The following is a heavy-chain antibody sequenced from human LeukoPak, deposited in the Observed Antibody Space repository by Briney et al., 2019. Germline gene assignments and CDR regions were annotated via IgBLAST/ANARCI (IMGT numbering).Heavy chain of an antibody. D-gene: IGHD5-24*01. J-gene: IGHJ5*02. CDR3: AREMATTTGNWFDP. CDR2: IYTSGST. V-gene: IGHV4-4*09. CDR1: GGSISSYY. Sequence: TSETLSLTCTVSGGSISSYYWSWIRQPPGKGLEWIGYIYTSGSTNYNPSLKSRVTISVDTSKNQFSLKLSSVTAADTAVYYCAREMATTTGNWFDPWGQGTLVTVSS.